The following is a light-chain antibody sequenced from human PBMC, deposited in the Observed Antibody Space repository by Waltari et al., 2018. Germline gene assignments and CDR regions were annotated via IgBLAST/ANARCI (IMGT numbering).Light chain of an antibody. CDR1: SIDVGGYNS. CDR3: SSQSSNDVVL. Sequence: QSALPQPAPAPGSPGQPVTICGAGTSIDVGGYNSFPWYQDPPGHATSVIIYDDSDRPSGVSDRFSGSKSGNTASLTISGLQAEDEADYYCSSQSSNDVVLFGGGTKLTVL. CDR2: DDS. V-gene: IGLV2-14*03. J-gene: IGLJ2*01.